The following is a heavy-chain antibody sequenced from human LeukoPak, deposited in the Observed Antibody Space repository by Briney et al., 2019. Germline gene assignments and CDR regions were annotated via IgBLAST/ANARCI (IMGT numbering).Heavy chain of an antibody. CDR2: ISTSSLYI. CDR1: GFTFSRYN. D-gene: IGHD1-26*01. Sequence: GGSLRLSCAASGFTFSRYNMNWVRQAPGKGLEWVSSISTSSLYIYYADSMKGRFTISRDNAKNSLYIQMNSLRAEDTAVYYCASEHSGNYYRPFDYWGQGTLVTVSS. CDR3: ASEHSGNYYRPFDY. V-gene: IGHV3-21*01. J-gene: IGHJ4*02.